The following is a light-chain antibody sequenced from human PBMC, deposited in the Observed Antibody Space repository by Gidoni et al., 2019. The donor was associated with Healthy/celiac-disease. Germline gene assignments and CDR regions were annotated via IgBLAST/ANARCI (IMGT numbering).Light chain of an antibody. CDR2: QDS. Sequence: SYELTQSPSVSVSPGQTASITCSGDKLGDKYACWYQQKPGQSPVLVIYQDSKRPSGIPERFSGSNSGNTATLTISGTQAMDEADYYCQAWDSSGGVFGGGTKLTVL. CDR3: QAWDSSGGV. J-gene: IGLJ2*01. V-gene: IGLV3-1*01. CDR1: KLGDKY.